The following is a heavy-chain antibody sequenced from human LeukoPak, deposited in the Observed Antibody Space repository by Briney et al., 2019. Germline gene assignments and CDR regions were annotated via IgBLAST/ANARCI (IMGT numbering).Heavy chain of an antibody. V-gene: IGHV3-30*03. CDR3: ARLGYGGNSPTLDY. Sequence: GGSLRLSCAASGFTFSTYGMHWVRQAPGKGLEWVAVISSDGSNTYYADSVKGRFTISRDNSKNTLYLQMNSLRAEDTAVYYCARLGYGGNSPTLDYWGQGTLVAVSS. D-gene: IGHD4-23*01. CDR2: ISSDGSNT. J-gene: IGHJ4*02. CDR1: GFTFSTYG.